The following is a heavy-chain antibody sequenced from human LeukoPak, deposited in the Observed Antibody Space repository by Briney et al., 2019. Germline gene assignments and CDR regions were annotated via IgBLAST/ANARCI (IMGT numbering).Heavy chain of an antibody. CDR2: INPDGTVT. D-gene: IGHD1-26*01. CDR1: GFTFNTYW. CDR3: ARPAGVGARADFDY. Sequence: GGSLRLSCAASGFTFNTYWMHWVRQAPGKGLVWVSPINPDGTVTTYADSVKGRFAISRDNAKNTVYLQMNSLRAEDTAVYYCARPAGVGARADFDYWGQGTLVTVSS. V-gene: IGHV3-74*01. J-gene: IGHJ4*02.